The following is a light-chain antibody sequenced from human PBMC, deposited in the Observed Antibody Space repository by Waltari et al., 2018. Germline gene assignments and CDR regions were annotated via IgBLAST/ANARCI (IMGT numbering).Light chain of an antibody. V-gene: IGKV3-15*01. CDR1: QSVSSK. CDR2: GAS. CDR3: HQYNNWPRT. Sequence: EIVMTQSPATLSVSPGERATLSCRASQSVSSKLAWYQQKPGQAPRRLIYGASTSATGIPARFSGSGSGTEFTLTISSLQSEDFAVYYCHQYNNWPRTFGQWTKVEIK. J-gene: IGKJ1*01.